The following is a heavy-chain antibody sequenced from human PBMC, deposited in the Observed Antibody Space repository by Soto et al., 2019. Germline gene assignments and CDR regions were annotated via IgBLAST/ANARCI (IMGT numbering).Heavy chain of an antibody. CDR2: IYYSGST. D-gene: IGHD3-22*01. CDR1: GGSISSSSYY. V-gene: IGHV4-39*01. J-gene: IGHJ4*02. Sequence: SETLSLTCTVSGGSISSSSYYWGWIRQPPGKGLEWIGSIYYSGSTYYNPSLKSRVTISVDTSKNQFSLKLSAVTAADTAVYYCARHSYYYDSSGPFGYWGQGTLVTSPQ. CDR3: ARHSYYYDSSGPFGY.